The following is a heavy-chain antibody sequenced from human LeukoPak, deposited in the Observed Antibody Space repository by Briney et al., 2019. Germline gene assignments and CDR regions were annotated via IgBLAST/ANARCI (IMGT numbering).Heavy chain of an antibody. D-gene: IGHD6-13*01. Sequence: GKSLKISRKGSGYSFTSYRIGWVRQMPGKGLEWMGITYPGDSDTTYSPSFQGQVTISADKSINTAYLQWRSLKASDTAMYYCARAASSSWYGGVYHYYYMDIWGKGTTVTVSS. CDR3: ARAASSSWYGGVYHYYYMDI. CDR2: TYPGDSDT. CDR1: GYSFTSYR. V-gene: IGHV5-51*01. J-gene: IGHJ6*03.